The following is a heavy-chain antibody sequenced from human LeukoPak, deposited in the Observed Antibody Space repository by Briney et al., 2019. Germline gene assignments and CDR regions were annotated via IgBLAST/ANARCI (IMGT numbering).Heavy chain of an antibody. CDR1: GGSISGFY. CDR2: IYYSGST. CDR3: ARVLRSRISRFKDMTTVTTSGAFDI. D-gene: IGHD4-11*01. Sequence: SSETLSLTCTVSGGSISGFYWSWIRQPPGKGLEWIGYIYYSGSTNYNPSLKSRVTISVDTSKNQFSLKLSSVTAADTAVYYCARVLRSRISRFKDMTTVTTSGAFDIWGQGTMVTVSS. V-gene: IGHV4-59*01. J-gene: IGHJ3*02.